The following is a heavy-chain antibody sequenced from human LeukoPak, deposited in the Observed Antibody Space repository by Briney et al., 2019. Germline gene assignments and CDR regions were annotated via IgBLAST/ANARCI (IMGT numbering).Heavy chain of an antibody. CDR3: AKRALPFSCGSGSYSESPPGWFDP. V-gene: IGHV1-46*01. D-gene: IGHD3-10*01. CDR1: GYTFTSYY. Sequence: ASVKVSCKASGYTFTSYYMHWVRQAPGQGLEWMGIINPSGGSTSYAQKFQGRVTMTRDTSTSTVYMELSSLRSEDTAVYYCAKRALPFSCGSGSYSESPPGWFDPWGQGTLVTVSS. CDR2: INPSGGST. J-gene: IGHJ5*02.